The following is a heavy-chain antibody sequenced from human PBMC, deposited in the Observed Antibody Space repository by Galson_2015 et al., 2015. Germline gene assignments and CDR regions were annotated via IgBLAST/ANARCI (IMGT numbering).Heavy chain of an antibody. V-gene: IGHV3-23*01. CDR2: LSATGGRV. CDR1: GFTFSTYA. D-gene: IGHD4/OR15-4a*01. J-gene: IGHJ4*02. CDR3: AKSGLAVINANSGYFDY. Sequence: SLRLSCAGSGFTFSTYAMIWVRRAPGEGLEWVSGLSATGGRVYYSDYVRGRFTISRDNSKNTLYLQMNSLRVEDTATFYCAKSGLAVINANSGYFDYWGQGALVTVSS.